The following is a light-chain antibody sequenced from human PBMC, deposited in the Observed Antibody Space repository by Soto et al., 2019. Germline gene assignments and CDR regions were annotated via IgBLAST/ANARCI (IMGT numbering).Light chain of an antibody. Sequence: EIVMTPSPATLSVSPGERATLSCRASQSVSTNLAWYQQKPGQAPRLLIYGASTRATGIPARFSGSGSGTEFTLTISSLQSEDFAVYYCQQYNNWPSITFGQGTRLEI. V-gene: IGKV3-15*01. CDR3: QQYNNWPSIT. J-gene: IGKJ5*01. CDR2: GAS. CDR1: QSVSTN.